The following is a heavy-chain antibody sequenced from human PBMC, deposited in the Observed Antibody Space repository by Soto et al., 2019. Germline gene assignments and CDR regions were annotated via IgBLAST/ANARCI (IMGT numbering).Heavy chain of an antibody. D-gene: IGHD2-2*01. CDR2: TIPIFGTA. Sequence: GASVKVSCTASGGTFSSYASSWVRQAPGQGLEWMGGTIPIFGTANYAQKFQGRVTITADESTSTAYMELSSLRSEDTAVYYCARIIVVVPAATNYYYYGMDVWGQGTTVTVSS. V-gene: IGHV1-69*13. CDR1: GGTFSSYA. J-gene: IGHJ6*02. CDR3: ARIIVVVPAATNYYYYGMDV.